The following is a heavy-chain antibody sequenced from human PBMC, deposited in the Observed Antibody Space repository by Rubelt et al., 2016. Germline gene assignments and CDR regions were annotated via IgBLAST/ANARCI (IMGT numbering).Heavy chain of an antibody. D-gene: IGHD1-26*01. CDR3: AKVGGGRVGAFDY. Sequence: EVQLLESGGGLVQPGGSLRLSCAASGFTFSSYAMSWVRQAPGKGLEWVSAISGSGGSTYYADSVKGRFTSSRDNSKNKLYLQMNSLRAEDTAVYYCAKVGGGRVGAFDYWGQGTLVTVSS. CDR2: ISGSGGST. CDR1: GFTFSSYA. V-gene: IGHV3-23*01. J-gene: IGHJ4*02.